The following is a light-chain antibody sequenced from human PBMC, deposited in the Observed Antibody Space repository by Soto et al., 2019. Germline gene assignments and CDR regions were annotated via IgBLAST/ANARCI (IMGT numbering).Light chain of an antibody. CDR1: QNISRS. Sequence: EIVVTQSPVTLSVSPGEIATLSCRASQNISRSLAWYQQKPGQAPRLLIYGASSRATGITDRFSGSGSGTDFTLTIRRMEPEDFEAYCCKKYGSSQINFGGGNKVDIK. CDR2: GAS. V-gene: IGKV3-20*01. CDR3: KKYGSSQIN. J-gene: IGKJ4*01.